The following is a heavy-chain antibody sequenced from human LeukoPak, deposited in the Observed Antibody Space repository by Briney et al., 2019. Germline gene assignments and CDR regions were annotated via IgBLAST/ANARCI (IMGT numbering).Heavy chain of an antibody. J-gene: IGHJ4*02. CDR3: ARSYTDDYGDYGPRAVAYYFDY. CDR2: ISPYNGNT. D-gene: IGHD4-17*01. V-gene: IGHV1-18*01. Sequence: ASVRVSCKASGYSFTSYGISWVRQAPGQGLEWVGWISPYNGNTNYAQKLQGRVTMTTDTSTSTAYMELRSLRSDDTAVYYCARSYTDDYGDYGPRAVAYYFDYWGQGTLVTVSS. CDR1: GYSFTSYG.